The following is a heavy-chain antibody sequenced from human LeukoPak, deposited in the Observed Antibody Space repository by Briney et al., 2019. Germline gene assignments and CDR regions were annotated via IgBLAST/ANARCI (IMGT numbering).Heavy chain of an antibody. CDR1: GFTFSDYY. D-gene: IGHD4-17*01. J-gene: IGHJ4*02. CDR2: ISSSSSYT. V-gene: IGHV3-11*06. CDR3: ARDRWYGDYSGKYYFDY. Sequence: GGSLRLSCAASGFTFSDYYISWIRQAPGKGLEWVSYISSSSSYTNYADSVKGRFTISRDNAKNSLYLQMNSLGAEDTAVYYCARDRWYGDYSGKYYFDYWGQGTLVTVSS.